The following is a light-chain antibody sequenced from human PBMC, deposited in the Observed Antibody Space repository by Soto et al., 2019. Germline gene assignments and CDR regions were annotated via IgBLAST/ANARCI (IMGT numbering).Light chain of an antibody. CDR3: LLYMGGGVSL. Sequence: QTVVTQEPSFSVSLGGTVTLTCGLSSGSVSPSYFPSWYQQTPGQTPRTLIYTTNIRSSGVPDRFSGSILGNKAALTITGAQEDDESDYYCLLYMGGGVSLFGGGTKLTVL. V-gene: IGLV8-61*01. CDR2: TTN. CDR1: SGSVSPSYF. J-gene: IGLJ3*02.